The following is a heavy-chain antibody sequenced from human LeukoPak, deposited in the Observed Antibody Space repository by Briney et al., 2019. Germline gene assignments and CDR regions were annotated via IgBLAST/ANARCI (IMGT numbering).Heavy chain of an antibody. Sequence: GGSPRLSCAGSGFTFSNYAMSWVRQAPGKGLEYVSAISSNGGSTYYANSVKGRFTISRDNSKNTLYLQMGSLRAEDMAVYYCARYRCSSTSCFVDYWGQGTLVTVSS. CDR1: GFTFSNYA. J-gene: IGHJ4*02. V-gene: IGHV3-64*01. D-gene: IGHD2-2*01. CDR3: ARYRCSSTSCFVDY. CDR2: ISSNGGST.